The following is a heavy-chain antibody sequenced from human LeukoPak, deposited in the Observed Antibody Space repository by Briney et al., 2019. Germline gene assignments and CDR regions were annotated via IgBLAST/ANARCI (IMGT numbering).Heavy chain of an antibody. CDR1: GFTFSSYS. CDR2: ISSSSSYI. V-gene: IGHV3-21*01. Sequence: PGGSLRLSCAASGFTFSSYSMNWVRQAPGKGLEWVSSISSSSSYIYYADSVKGRFTISRDNAKNSLYLQMNSLRAEDTAVSYCARDSTHGWLVADYWGQGTLVTVSS. D-gene: IGHD6-19*01. CDR3: ARDSTHGWLVADY. J-gene: IGHJ4*02.